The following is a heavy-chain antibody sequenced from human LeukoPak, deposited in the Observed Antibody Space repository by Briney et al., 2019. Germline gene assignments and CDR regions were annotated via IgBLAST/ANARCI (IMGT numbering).Heavy chain of an antibody. V-gene: IGHV1-18*01. Sequence: ASVKVSCKASGYSFTSYGISWVRQAPGQGLEWMGWNSAYNADTNYAQKVQGRVTMTTDTATTTAYMELRSLRSDDTAVYYCARAGDSFYNWFDSWGQGTLVTVSS. J-gene: IGHJ5*01. CDR2: NSAYNADT. D-gene: IGHD2-21*02. CDR1: GYSFTSYG. CDR3: ARAGDSFYNWFDS.